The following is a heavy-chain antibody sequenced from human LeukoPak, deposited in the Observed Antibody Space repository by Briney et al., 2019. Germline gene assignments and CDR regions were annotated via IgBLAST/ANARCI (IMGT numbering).Heavy chain of an antibody. Sequence: SETLSLTCTVSGGSISSSSYYWGWLRQPPGKGLEWIGSIYYSGSTYYNPSPKSQVTISVDTSKNQFSLKLSSVTAADTAVYYCATGGPAPNIAAFDYWGQGTLVTVSS. D-gene: IGHD6-13*01. J-gene: IGHJ4*02. V-gene: IGHV4-39*01. CDR1: GGSISSSSYY. CDR2: IYYSGST. CDR3: ATGGPAPNIAAFDY.